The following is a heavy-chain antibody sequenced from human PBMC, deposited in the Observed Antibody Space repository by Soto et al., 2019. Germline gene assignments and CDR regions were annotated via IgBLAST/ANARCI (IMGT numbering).Heavy chain of an antibody. J-gene: IGHJ4*02. Sequence: GGSLRLSCAASGLTFSNAWMNWVRQAPGKGLEWVGRIKRKADGGTIDNAAPMKARFTISRDDSKNTLHLQMNSRKVEDTGVYYCTPYCVSTRCYFALSSDYWGQGTLVTVSS. CDR1: GLTFSNAW. CDR3: TPYCVSTRCYFALSSDY. V-gene: IGHV3-15*07. CDR2: IKRKADGGTI. D-gene: IGHD2-2*01.